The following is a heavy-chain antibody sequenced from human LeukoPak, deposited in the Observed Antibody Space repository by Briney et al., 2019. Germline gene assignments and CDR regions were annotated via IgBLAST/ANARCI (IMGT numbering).Heavy chain of an antibody. CDR1: GGSISTSSYY. CDR3: ARATDSIGVAGDAFDI. V-gene: IGHV4-39*01. CDR2: IYYNDGT. Sequence: PSETLSLTCTVYGGSISTSSYYWGWIRQPPGKGLEWIGSIYYNDGTYYNPSLKSRVTVSVDTAKNQFSLKVRPVTAADTAVYYCARATDSIGVAGDAFDIWGQGTMVTVSS. D-gene: IGHD6-13*01. J-gene: IGHJ3*02.